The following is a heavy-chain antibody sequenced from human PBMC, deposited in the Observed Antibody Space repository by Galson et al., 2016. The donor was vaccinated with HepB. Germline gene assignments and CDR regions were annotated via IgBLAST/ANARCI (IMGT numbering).Heavy chain of an antibody. CDR3: TPTAGYAGTMVEFDY. V-gene: IGHV3-73*01. CDR1: GFTFSGSA. J-gene: IGHJ4*02. Sequence: SLRLSCAASGFTFSGSAMHWVRQASGKGLEWVGRIRNKANNYATAYSASVKGRFTISRDDSKNTAFLQMNSLKTEDTAVNYCTPTAGYAGTMVEFDYWGQGTLVIVSS. D-gene: IGHD2-15*01. CDR2: IRNKANNYAT.